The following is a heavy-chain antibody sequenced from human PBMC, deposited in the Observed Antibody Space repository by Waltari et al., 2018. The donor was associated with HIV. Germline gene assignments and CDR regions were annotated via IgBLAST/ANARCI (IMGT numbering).Heavy chain of an antibody. Sequence: QVQLVQSGAEVKKPGALVKVSCKASGYTFTSYGISWVRQAPGQGLEWMGWISAYNGNTNYAQKLQGRVTMTTDTSTSTAYMELRSLRSDDTAVYYCARDPRVGFIGQWLDNWFDPWGQGTLVTVSS. V-gene: IGHV1-18*01. CDR2: ISAYNGNT. J-gene: IGHJ5*02. CDR3: ARDPRVGFIGQWLDNWFDP. CDR1: GYTFTSYG. D-gene: IGHD6-19*01.